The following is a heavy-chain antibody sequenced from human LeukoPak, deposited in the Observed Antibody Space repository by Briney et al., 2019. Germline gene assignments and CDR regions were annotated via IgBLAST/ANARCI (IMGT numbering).Heavy chain of an antibody. Sequence: GGSLRLSCAASEFTFSSYAMSWVRQAPGKGLEWVSAISGSGGSTYYADSVKGRSTISRDNSKNTLYLQMNSLRAEDTAVYYCAKSKYGGSPFSITMIVVVITDYWGQGTLVTVSS. CDR3: AKSKYGGSPFSITMIVVVITDY. CDR2: ISGSGGST. J-gene: IGHJ4*02. V-gene: IGHV3-23*01. CDR1: EFTFSSYA. D-gene: IGHD3-22*01.